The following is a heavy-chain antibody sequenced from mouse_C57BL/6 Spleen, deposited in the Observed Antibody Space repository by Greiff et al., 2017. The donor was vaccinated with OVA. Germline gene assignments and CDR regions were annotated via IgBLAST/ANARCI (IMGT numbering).Heavy chain of an antibody. CDR3: ASHHYYGSRRFAY. CDR2: IDPSDSYT. V-gene: IGHV1-50*01. D-gene: IGHD1-1*01. CDR1: GYTFTSYW. Sequence: VQLQQPGAELVKPGASVKLSCKASGYTFTSYWMQWVKQRPGQGLEWIGEIDPSDSYTNYNQKFKGKATLTVDTSSSTAYMQLSSLTSEDSAVYYCASHHYYGSRRFAYWGQGTLVTVSA. J-gene: IGHJ3*01.